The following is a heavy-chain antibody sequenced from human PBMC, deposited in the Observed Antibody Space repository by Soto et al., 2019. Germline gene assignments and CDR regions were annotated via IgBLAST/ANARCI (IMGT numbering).Heavy chain of an antibody. V-gene: IGHV3-74*01. CDR2: INSDGSSS. D-gene: IGHD3-10*01. CDR3: AIDPYCSGHY. J-gene: IGHJ4*02. CDR1: GLTFSSYW. Sequence: EVQLVESGGGLVQPGGSLRLSCAASGLTFSSYWMHWVRQAPGKGLVWVSRINSDGSSSSYADSVKGRFTISRDNAKNTLYVHMNSLRAEDTPVYYCAIDPYCSGHYWGQGPLVTVSS.